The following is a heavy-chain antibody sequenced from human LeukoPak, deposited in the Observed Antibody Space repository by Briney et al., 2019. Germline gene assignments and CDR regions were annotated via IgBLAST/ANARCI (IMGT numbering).Heavy chain of an antibody. CDR3: AKDPYDSSGHYFDY. J-gene: IGHJ4*02. D-gene: IGHD3-22*01. Sequence: GGSLRLSXAASGFTFSSYGMHWVRQAPGKGLEWVAFIRYDGSNKYYADSVKGRFTISRDNSKNTLYLQMNSLRAEDTAVYYCAKDPYDSSGHYFDYWGQGTLVTVSS. CDR2: IRYDGSNK. V-gene: IGHV3-30*02. CDR1: GFTFSSYG.